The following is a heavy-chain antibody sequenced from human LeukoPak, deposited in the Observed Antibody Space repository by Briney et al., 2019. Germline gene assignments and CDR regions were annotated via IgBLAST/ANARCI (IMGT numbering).Heavy chain of an antibody. CDR2: INHSGST. D-gene: IGHD6-6*01. V-gene: IGHV4-34*01. J-gene: IGHJ6*03. Sequence: SETLSLTCAVYGGSFSGYYWSWIRQPPGKGLEWIGEINHSGSTNYNPSLKSRVTISVDTSKNQFSLKLSSVTAADTAVYYCARSSSLNYYYYYMDVWGKGTTVTVSS. CDR1: GGSFSGYY. CDR3: ARSSSLNYYYYYMDV.